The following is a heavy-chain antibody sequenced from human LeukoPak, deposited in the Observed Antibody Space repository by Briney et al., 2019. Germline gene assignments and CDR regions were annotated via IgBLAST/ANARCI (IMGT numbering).Heavy chain of an antibody. CDR3: ARVSGYCSDGVCRFDY. V-gene: IGHV4-34*01. CDR1: GGSSIGYS. Sequence: SETLSLTCAVYGGSSIGYSWSWVRQPPGKGLEWIGEIDDSGTTNYRPSLKSRVTISVDTSKNQLSLKVTSVTAADTAVYYCARVSGYCSDGVCRFDYWGQGTLVTVSS. J-gene: IGHJ4*02. CDR2: IDDSGTT. D-gene: IGHD2-8*01.